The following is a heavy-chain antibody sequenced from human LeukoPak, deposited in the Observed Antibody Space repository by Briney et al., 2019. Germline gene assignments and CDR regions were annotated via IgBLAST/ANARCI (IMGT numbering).Heavy chain of an antibody. Sequence: PGGPLRLPGAPPGFTLISYGINGAPQAPGKGLEWVASINHNENVNYYVDSVKGRFTISRDNAKNSLYLQMSNLRAEDTAVYFCARGGGLDVWGQGATVTVSS. D-gene: IGHD3-16*01. V-gene: IGHV3-7*03. CDR3: ARGGGLDV. CDR1: GFTLISYG. CDR2: INHNENVN. J-gene: IGHJ6*02.